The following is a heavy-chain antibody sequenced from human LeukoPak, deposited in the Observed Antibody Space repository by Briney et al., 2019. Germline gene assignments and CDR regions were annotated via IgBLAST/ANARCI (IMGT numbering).Heavy chain of an antibody. D-gene: IGHD6-13*01. CDR1: GYTFTSYA. J-gene: IGHJ4*02. V-gene: IGHV1-3*01. CDR2: INAGNGNT. CDR3: ASDGVAGIAAAGMLDY. Sequence: GASVKVSCKASGYTFTSYAMHWVRQAPGQRLEGMGWINAGNGNTKYSQKFQGRVTITRDTSASTAYMELSSLRSEDTAVYYCASDGVAGIAAAGMLDYWGQGTLVTVSS.